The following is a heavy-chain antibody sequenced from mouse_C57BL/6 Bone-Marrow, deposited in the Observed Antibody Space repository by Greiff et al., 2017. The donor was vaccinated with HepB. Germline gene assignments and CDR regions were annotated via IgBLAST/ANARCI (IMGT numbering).Heavy chain of an antibody. CDR2: ISYSGST. J-gene: IGHJ3*01. CDR3: ARWRDYVGFAY. Sequence: EVKLVESGPGLAKPSQTLSLTCSVTGYSITSYYWNWIRQFPGNKLEYMGYISYSGSTYYNPSLKSRISITRDTSKNQYYLQLNSVTTEDTATYYCARWRDYVGFAYWGQGTRVTVSA. D-gene: IGHD1-1*01. V-gene: IGHV3-8*01. CDR1: GYSITSYY.